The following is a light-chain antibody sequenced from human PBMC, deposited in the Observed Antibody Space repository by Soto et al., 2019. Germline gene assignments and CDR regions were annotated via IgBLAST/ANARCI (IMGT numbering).Light chain of an antibody. Sequence: QSVLTQPPSASGTPGQRVTISCSGSSSNIGSNPVNWYQQLPGTAPKLLIYSNYQRPSGVPDRFSGSKSGTSASLATSGLQSEDEADYFCAAWDDRFSVWVFGGGTKVTVL. V-gene: IGLV1-44*01. CDR2: SNY. J-gene: IGLJ3*02. CDR1: SSNIGSNP. CDR3: AAWDDRFSVWV.